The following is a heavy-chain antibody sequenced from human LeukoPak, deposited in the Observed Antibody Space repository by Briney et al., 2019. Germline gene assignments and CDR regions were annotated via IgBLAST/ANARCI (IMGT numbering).Heavy chain of an antibody. CDR1: GFTFDDYA. J-gene: IGHJ4*02. CDR2: ISWNSGSI. D-gene: IGHD6-13*01. Sequence: GGSLRLSCAASGFTFDDYAMHWVRQAPGMGLEWVSGISWNSGSIGYADSVKGRFTISRDNAKNSLYLQMNSLRAEDTALYYCAKDISGLAAAGYFDYWGQGTLVTVSS. V-gene: IGHV3-9*01. CDR3: AKDISGLAAAGYFDY.